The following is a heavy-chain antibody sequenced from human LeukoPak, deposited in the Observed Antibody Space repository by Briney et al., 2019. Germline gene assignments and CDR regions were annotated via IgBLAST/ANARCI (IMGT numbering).Heavy chain of an antibody. CDR1: GFTVSSNY. J-gene: IGHJ4*02. V-gene: IGHV3-66*02. D-gene: IGHD3-3*01. CDR2: IYSGGST. CDR3: ARVYDFWSGYYLDY. Sequence: GGSLRLSCAASGFTVSSNYMSWVRQAPGKGLEWVSAIYSGGSTYYADSVKGRFTISRDNSKNTLYLQMNSLRAEDTAVYYCARVYDFWSGYYLDYWGQGTLVTVSS.